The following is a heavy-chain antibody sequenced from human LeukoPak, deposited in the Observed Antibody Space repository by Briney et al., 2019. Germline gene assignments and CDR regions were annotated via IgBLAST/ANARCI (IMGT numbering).Heavy chain of an antibody. CDR1: GFTFSSYV. D-gene: IGHD2-15*01. Sequence: GGSLRLSCEASGFTFSSYVMSWVRQAPGKGLEWVSFIYSGGNTHYSDSVTGRFTISRDNSKNTLYLQMNSLRAEDTAIYYCARRAGEYSHPYDYWGQGTLVTVSS. CDR3: ARRAGEYSHPYDY. V-gene: IGHV3-53*01. J-gene: IGHJ4*02. CDR2: IYSGGNT.